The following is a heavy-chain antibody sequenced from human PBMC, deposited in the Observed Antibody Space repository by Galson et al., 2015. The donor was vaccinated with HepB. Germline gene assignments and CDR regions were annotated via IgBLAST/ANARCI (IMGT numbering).Heavy chain of an antibody. V-gene: IGHV1-46*01. CDR3: ARESGRYAFDI. Sequence: SVKVSCKASGYTFTSYYMRWVRQAPGQGLEWMGIINPSGGSTSYAQKFQGRVTMTRDTSTSTVYMELSSLRSEDTAVYYCARESGRYAFDIWGQGTMVTVSS. CDR1: GYTFTSYY. CDR2: INPSGGST. D-gene: IGHD1-26*01. J-gene: IGHJ3*02.